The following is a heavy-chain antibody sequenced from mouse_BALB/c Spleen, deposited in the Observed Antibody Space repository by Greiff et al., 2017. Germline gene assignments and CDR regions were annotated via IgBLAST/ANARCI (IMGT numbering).Heavy chain of an antibody. CDR2: ISSGISTI. V-gene: IGHV5-17*02. CDR3: ARSHYGSSLFAY. CDR1: GFTFSSFG. Sequence: EVQVVESGGGLVQPGGSRKLSCAASGFTFSSFGMHWVRQAPEKGLEWVAYISSGISTIYYADTVKGRFTISRDNPKNTLFLQMTSLRSEDTAMYYCARSHYGSSLFAYWGQGTLVTVSA. J-gene: IGHJ3*01. D-gene: IGHD1-1*01.